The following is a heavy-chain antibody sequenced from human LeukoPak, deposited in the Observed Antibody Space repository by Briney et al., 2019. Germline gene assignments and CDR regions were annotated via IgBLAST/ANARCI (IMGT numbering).Heavy chain of an antibody. CDR2: ISWNSGSI. V-gene: IGHV3-9*01. J-gene: IGHJ6*02. CDR1: GFTFDGYA. CDR3: AKGYGLTPKYGMDV. D-gene: IGHD3-10*01. Sequence: PGRSLRLSCAASGFTFDGYAMHWVRQAPGKGLEWVSGISWNSGSIDYTDSVRGRFTISRVNAKNSLDLQMNSLRAEDTALYYCAKGYGLTPKYGMDVWGQGTTVTVSS.